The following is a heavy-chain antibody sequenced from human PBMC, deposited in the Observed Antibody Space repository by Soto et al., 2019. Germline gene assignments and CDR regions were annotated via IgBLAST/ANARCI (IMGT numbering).Heavy chain of an antibody. V-gene: IGHV1-3*01. Sequence: QVQLVQSGAEVKKPGASVKVSCKASGYTFTSYAMHWVRQAPGQRLEWMGWINAGNGNTKYSQKFQGRVPITTDTSASTAYMELSSLRSEDTAVYYCARDGAVAGDSNFDYWGQGTLVTVSS. CDR1: GYTFTSYA. D-gene: IGHD6-19*01. J-gene: IGHJ4*02. CDR2: INAGNGNT. CDR3: ARDGAVAGDSNFDY.